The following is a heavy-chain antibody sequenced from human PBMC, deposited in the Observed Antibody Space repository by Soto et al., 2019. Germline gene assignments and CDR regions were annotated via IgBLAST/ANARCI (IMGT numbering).Heavy chain of an antibody. D-gene: IGHD3-3*01. V-gene: IGHV3-23*04. CDR1: GFTFSSSP. CDR2: IRNDGSSV. J-gene: IGHJ4*02. CDR3: VSDRYPMSDFWSAFSTD. Sequence: EVQLVQSGGGLVQPGGSLRLSCEASGFTFSSSPMSWVRQVPGKGLEGISAIRNDGSSVYYVNSVKGRFTISRDNSKNTSSLRMKNLRAEDTAIYYCVSDRYPMSDFWSAFSTDWGQGALVIVSS.